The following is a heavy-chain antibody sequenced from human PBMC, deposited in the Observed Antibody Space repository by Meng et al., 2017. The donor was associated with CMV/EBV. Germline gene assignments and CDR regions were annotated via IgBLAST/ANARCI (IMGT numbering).Heavy chain of an antibody. J-gene: IGHJ6*02. V-gene: IGHV4-61*01. CDR2: IYYSGST. CDR3: ARGYCSGGSCDRGYYYGMDV. CDR1: GGSVSSGSYY. D-gene: IGHD2-15*01. Sequence: SETLSLTCTVSGGSVSSGSYYWSWIREPPGKGLEWIGYIYYSGSTNYNPSLKSRVTISVDTSKKQFSLKLSSVTAADTAVYYCARGYCSGGSCDRGYYYGMDVWGQGTTVTVSS.